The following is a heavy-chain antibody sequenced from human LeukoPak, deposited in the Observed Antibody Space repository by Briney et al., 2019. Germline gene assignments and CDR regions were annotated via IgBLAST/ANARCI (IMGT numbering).Heavy chain of an antibody. V-gene: IGHV3-53*01. D-gene: IGHD2-21*02. CDR3: ARGWVVTATGGSYFDY. J-gene: IGHJ4*02. Sequence: GGSLRLSCAASGFTVSTNYMNWVRQAPGKGLEWVSLIYNGNNTYYADSVKGRFTISRDNSKNTLYLQMNSLRAEDTAVYYCARGWVVTATGGSYFDYWGQGTLVTVSS. CDR2: IYNGNNT. CDR1: GFTVSTNY.